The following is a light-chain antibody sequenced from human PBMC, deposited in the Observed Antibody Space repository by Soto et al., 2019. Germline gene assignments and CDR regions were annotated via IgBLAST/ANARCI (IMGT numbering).Light chain of an antibody. J-gene: IGKJ1*01. CDR3: QQRSNWPPT. CDR2: KAS. CDR1: QSINKW. V-gene: IGKV1-5*03. Sequence: DIQMTQSPSTLSASVGDRVTISCRASQSINKWLAWYQHKPGKAPNLLIYKASSLESGVPSRFSGSGSGTEFTLTISSLEPEDFAVYYCQQRSNWPPTFGQGTKVDIK.